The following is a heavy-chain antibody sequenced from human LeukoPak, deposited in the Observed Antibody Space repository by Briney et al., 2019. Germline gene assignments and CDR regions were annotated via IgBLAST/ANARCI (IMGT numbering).Heavy chain of an antibody. J-gene: IGHJ4*02. CDR2: IGSSGGPI. CDR3: ARRRSCSGGSCYSHFDY. Sequence: GGSLRLSCAASGFTFSGYEMNWVRQAPGKGLEWLSYIGSSGGPIYYADSVKGRFTISRDNAKNSLYQQMNSLRAEDTAVYYCARRRSCSGGSCYSHFDYWGQGTRVTVSS. CDR1: GFTFSGYE. V-gene: IGHV3-48*03. D-gene: IGHD2-15*01.